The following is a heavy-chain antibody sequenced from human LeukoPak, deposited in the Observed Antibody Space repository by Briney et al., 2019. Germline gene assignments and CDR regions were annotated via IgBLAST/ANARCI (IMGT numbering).Heavy chain of an antibody. V-gene: IGHV4-34*12. CDR2: IFHSGST. CDR3: ARAEPRGSVWYPY. D-gene: IGHD6-13*01. Sequence: SETLSLTCAVYGGSFSGYYWSWIRQPPGKGLEWIGEIFHSGSTNYNPSLKSRVTISVDKSKNQFSLKLNSVTAAGTAVYYCARAEPRGSVWYPYWGQGTLVTVSS. CDR1: GGSFSGYY. J-gene: IGHJ4*02.